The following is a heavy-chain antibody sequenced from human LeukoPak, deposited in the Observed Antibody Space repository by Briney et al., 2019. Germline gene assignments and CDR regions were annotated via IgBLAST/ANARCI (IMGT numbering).Heavy chain of an antibody. D-gene: IGHD5-12*01. V-gene: IGHV4-59*01. CDR2: IYYSGST. Sequence: SETLSLTCTVSGGSISSYYWSWIRQSPGKGLEWIGYIYYSGSTNYNPSLKSRVTISVDTSKNQFSLKLSSVTAADTAVYYCARDAPILYSGYDDGPQDYGMDVWGQGTTVTVSS. CDR3: ARDAPILYSGYDDGPQDYGMDV. J-gene: IGHJ6*02. CDR1: GGSISSYY.